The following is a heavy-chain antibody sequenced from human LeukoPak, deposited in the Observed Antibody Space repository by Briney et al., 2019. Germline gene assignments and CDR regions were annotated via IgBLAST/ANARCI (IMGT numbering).Heavy chain of an antibody. Sequence: GRSLRLSCAASGFTFSSYAMHWVRQAPGKGLEWVAVISYDGSNKYYADSVKGRFTISRDNSKNTLYLQKNSLRAEDTAVYYCARVGRGYYFDYWGQGTPVTVSS. CDR3: ARVGRGYYFDY. J-gene: IGHJ4*02. D-gene: IGHD3-10*01. V-gene: IGHV3-30*04. CDR2: ISYDGSNK. CDR1: GFTFSSYA.